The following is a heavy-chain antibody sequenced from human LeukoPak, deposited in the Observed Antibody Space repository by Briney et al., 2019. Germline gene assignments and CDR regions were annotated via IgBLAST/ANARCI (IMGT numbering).Heavy chain of an antibody. CDR3: AADLHYDSSGYYLDY. V-gene: IGHV1-46*01. CDR1: GYTFTSYY. D-gene: IGHD3-22*01. Sequence: GASVKVSCKASGYTFTSYYMHWVRQAPGQGLEWMGIINPSGGSTSYAQKFQGRVTMTRDTSTSTVYMELSSLRSEDTAVYYCAADLHYDSSGYYLDYWGQGTLVTVSS. CDR2: INPSGGST. J-gene: IGHJ4*02.